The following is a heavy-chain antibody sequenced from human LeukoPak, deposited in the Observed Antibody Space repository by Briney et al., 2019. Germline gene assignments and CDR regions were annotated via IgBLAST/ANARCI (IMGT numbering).Heavy chain of an antibody. CDR2: ISWNSGSI. D-gene: IGHD3-10*01. V-gene: IGHV3-9*01. J-gene: IGHJ4*02. CDR1: GFTFDDYA. Sequence: PGRSLRLSCAASGFTFDDYAMHWVRQAPGKGLECVSGISWNSGSIGYADSVKGRFTISRDNAKNSLYLQMNSLRAEDTALYYCAKDVGESRFYFDYWGQGTLVTVSS. CDR3: AKDVGESRFYFDY.